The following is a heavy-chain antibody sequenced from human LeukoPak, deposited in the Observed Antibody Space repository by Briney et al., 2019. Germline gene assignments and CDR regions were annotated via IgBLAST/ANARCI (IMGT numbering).Heavy chain of an antibody. V-gene: IGHV4-34*01. Sequence: PSETLSLTCAVYGGSFSGYYWSWIRQPPGKGLEWIGEINHSGSTNYNPSLKSRVTISVDTSKSQFSLKLSSVTAADTAVYYCARGTSTEYAFDIWGQGTMVTVSS. J-gene: IGHJ3*02. CDR1: GGSFSGYY. CDR2: INHSGST. D-gene: IGHD1-1*01. CDR3: ARGTSTEYAFDI.